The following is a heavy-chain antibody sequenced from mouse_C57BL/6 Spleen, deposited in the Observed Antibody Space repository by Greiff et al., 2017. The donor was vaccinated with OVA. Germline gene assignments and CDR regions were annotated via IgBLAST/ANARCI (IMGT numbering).Heavy chain of an antibody. D-gene: IGHD2-4*01. CDR2: INPNNGGT. V-gene: IGHV1-18*01. CDR3: AREGDYDGVEDYFDY. J-gene: IGHJ2*01. CDR1: GYTFTDYN. Sequence: VQLQQSGPELVKPGASVKISCKASGYTFTDYNMDWVKQSHGKSLEWIGDINPNNGGTIYNQKFKGKATLTVDKSSSTAYMELRSLTSEDTAVYYCAREGDYDGVEDYFDYWGQGTTLTVSS.